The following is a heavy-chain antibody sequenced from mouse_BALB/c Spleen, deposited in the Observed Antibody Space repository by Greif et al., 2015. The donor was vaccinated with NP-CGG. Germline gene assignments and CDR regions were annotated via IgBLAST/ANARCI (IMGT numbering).Heavy chain of an antibody. Sequence: EVQGVESGPGLVKPSQSLSLTCSVTGYSITSGYYWNWIRQFPGNKLEWMGYISYEGSNNYNPSLKNRISITRDTSKNQFFLKLNSVTTEDTATYYCATNYGNYLAWFAYWGQGTLVTVSA. D-gene: IGHD2-1*01. V-gene: IGHV3-6*02. CDR1: GYSITSGYY. J-gene: IGHJ3*01. CDR2: ISYEGSN. CDR3: ATNYGNYLAWFAY.